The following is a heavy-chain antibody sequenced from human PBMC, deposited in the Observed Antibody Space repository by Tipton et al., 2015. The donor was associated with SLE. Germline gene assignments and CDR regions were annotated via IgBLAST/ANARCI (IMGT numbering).Heavy chain of an antibody. V-gene: IGHV1-18*01. D-gene: IGHD2-8*01. Sequence: QVQLVQSGDEVKKPGASVKGSCKASGYTFTTHYIVWVRQAPGQGLEWMGWISDNKDYTNFAQKFPGRVTLSTDTSTTTAYMELTNLRYDDTAVYYWARSVWGSGQNWFDRWGQGTLVTVSS. CDR2: ISDNKDYT. CDR3: ARSVWGSGQNWFDR. CDR1: GYTFTTHY. J-gene: IGHJ5*02.